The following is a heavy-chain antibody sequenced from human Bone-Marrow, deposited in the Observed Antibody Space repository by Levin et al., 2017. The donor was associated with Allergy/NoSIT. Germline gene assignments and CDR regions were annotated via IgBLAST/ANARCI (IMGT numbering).Heavy chain of an antibody. J-gene: IGHJ4*02. D-gene: IGHD2-8*02. Sequence: GESLKISCKASGYTFTSYYMHWVRQAPGQGLEWMGIINPSGGSTSYAQKFQGRVTMTRDTSTSTVYMELSSLRSEDTAVYYCAILLNNCTGGVCYPFDYWGQGTLVTVSS. V-gene: IGHV1-46*01. CDR3: AILLNNCTGGVCYPFDY. CDR1: GYTFTSYY. CDR2: INPSGGST.